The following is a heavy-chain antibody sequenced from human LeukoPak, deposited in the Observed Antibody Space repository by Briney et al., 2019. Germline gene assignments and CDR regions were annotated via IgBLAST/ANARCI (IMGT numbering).Heavy chain of an antibody. J-gene: IGHJ4*02. CDR1: GFTFSSYW. CDR2: IKQDGSEK. Sequence: GGSLRLSCAASGFTFSSYWMSWVRQAPGKGLEWVANIKQDGSEKYYVDSVKGRFTISRDNAKNSLYLQMNSLRAEDTAVYYCARDLGPPSNYDYVWGSSFFDYWGQGTLVTVSS. V-gene: IGHV3-7*01. CDR3: ARDLGPPSNYDYVWGSSFFDY. D-gene: IGHD3-16*01.